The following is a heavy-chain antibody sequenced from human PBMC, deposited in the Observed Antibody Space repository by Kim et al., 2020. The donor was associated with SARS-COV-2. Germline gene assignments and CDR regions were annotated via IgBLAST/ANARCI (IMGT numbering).Heavy chain of an antibody. CDR3: ARGKKHIVVVIAIPYYYYGRDL. Sequence: ASVKVSCKASGYTFTSYDINWVRQATGQGLEWMGWMNANSGNTGYAQKFQGRVTMTRNTSISTAYMELSSLRSEDTAVYYCARGKKHIVVVIAIPYYYYGRDLGGRETTVTVS. CDR2: MNANSGNT. CDR1: GYTFTSYD. D-gene: IGHD2-21*01. J-gene: IGHJ6*02. V-gene: IGHV1-8*01.